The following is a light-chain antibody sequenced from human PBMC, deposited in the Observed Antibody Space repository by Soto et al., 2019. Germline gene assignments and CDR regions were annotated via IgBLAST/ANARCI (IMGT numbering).Light chain of an antibody. Sequence: AIQLTQSPSSLSASVGDRVSITCRASQGIRNDLGWYQHKPGKAPKLLIHGASSLQSGVPSRFSGSASGTEFTLTIRSLQPEDLSSYYCLQDHSYPWTFGQGTKVEI. J-gene: IGKJ1*01. CDR3: LQDHSYPWT. CDR2: GAS. V-gene: IGKV1-6*01. CDR1: QGIRND.